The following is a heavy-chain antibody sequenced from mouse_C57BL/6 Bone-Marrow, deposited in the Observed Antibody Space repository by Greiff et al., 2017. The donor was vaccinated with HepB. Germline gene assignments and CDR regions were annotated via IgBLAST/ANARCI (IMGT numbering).Heavy chain of an antibody. V-gene: IGHV1-50*01. CDR2: IDPSDSYI. J-gene: IGHJ3*01. CDR3: ARRASLLSWFAY. CDR1: GYTFTSYW. D-gene: IGHD3-1*01. Sequence: QVQLKQSGAEFVKPGASVKLSCKASGYTFTSYWMQWVKQRPGQGLEWIGEIDPSDSYINYNQKFKGKATLTVDTSSSTAYMQLSSLTSEDSAVYYSARRASLLSWFAYWGQGSLVTVSA.